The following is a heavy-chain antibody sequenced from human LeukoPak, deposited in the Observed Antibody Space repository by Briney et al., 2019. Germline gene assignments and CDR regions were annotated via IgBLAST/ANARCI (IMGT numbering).Heavy chain of an antibody. CDR2: VYPRDSDT. CDR1: GYSFTSYW. J-gene: IGHJ4*02. CDR3: ARHEYSSAVYFDD. Sequence: SGESLKISCKASGYSFTSYWIDWVRQMPAGKGLEWMGSVYPRDSDTRYSPSFQGQVTISADTSTSTAYLQWSSLKASDTAMYYCARHEYSSAVYFDDWGQGTLVTVSS. V-gene: IGHV5-51*01. D-gene: IGHD6-19*01.